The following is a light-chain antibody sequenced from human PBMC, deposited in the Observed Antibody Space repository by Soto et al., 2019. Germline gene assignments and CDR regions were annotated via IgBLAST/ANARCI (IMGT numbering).Light chain of an antibody. CDR3: SSYTTNSSYV. CDR2: AVS. V-gene: IGLV2-14*01. J-gene: IGLJ1*01. CDR1: SSDVGASIF. Sequence: QSLLTQPASLSGSPGQSITISCTGTSSDVGASIFVSWHQQYPGKAPKLMIYAVSSRPSGLSYRFSGSKSGNTASLTISGLQAEDEADYYCSSYTTNSSYVFGTGTKVTVL.